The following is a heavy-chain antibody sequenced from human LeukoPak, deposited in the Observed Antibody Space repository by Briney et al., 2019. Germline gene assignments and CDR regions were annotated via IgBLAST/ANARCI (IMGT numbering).Heavy chain of an antibody. V-gene: IGHV1-18*04. Sequence: GASVKVSCKASGYTFTSYYMHWVRQAPGQGLEWMGWISAYNGNTNYAQKLQGRVTMTTDTSTSTAYMELRSLRSDDTAVYYCARGIQLWSSWFDPWGQGTLVTVSS. CDR3: ARGIQLWSSWFDP. CDR2: ISAYNGNT. D-gene: IGHD5-18*01. CDR1: GYTFTSYY. J-gene: IGHJ5*02.